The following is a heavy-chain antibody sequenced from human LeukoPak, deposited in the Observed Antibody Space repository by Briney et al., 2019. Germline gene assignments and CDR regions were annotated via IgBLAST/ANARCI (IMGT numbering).Heavy chain of an antibody. CDR2: IYTSGST. D-gene: IGHD1-7*01. V-gene: IGHV4-61*02. Sequence: PSETLSLTXTVSGGSISSGSYYWSWIRQPAGKGLEWIGRIYTSGSTNYNPSLKSRVTISVDTSKNQFSLKLSSVTAADTAVYYCARDLAGNWNYVNAFDIWGQGTMVTVSS. CDR1: GGSISSGSYY. CDR3: ARDLAGNWNYVNAFDI. J-gene: IGHJ3*02.